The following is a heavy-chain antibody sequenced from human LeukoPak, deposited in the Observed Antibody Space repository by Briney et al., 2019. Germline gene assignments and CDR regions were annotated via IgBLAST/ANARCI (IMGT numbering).Heavy chain of an antibody. CDR3: ANGLAASGNFLLRDYYYFIDV. CDR2: INGNSAAT. V-gene: IGHV3-23*01. J-gene: IGHJ6*03. Sequence: ESGGSLRLSCVASGFTFNNYAMHWVRQAPGKGLEWVSTINGNSAATYYADSFKGRFLISRDDSKSTVYLRMNKLRVEDSGLYYCANGLAASGNFLLRDYYYFIDVWGKGTTAIVS. CDR1: GFTFNNYA. D-gene: IGHD1-26*01.